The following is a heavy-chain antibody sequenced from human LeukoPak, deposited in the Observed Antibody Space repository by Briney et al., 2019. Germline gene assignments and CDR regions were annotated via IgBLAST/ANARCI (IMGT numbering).Heavy chain of an antibody. CDR1: GFTFSSYA. CDR2: ISNGADGP. D-gene: IGHD6-19*01. Sequence: PGGSLRLSCTGSGFTFSSYAMSWVRQSPGKGLEWVSAISNGADGPYYADSVRARFTISRDNSKNTVDLQMSSLRAEDTAVYYCARTPPGIAVAGTLFDYWGQGTLVTVSS. CDR3: ARTPPGIAVAGTLFDY. J-gene: IGHJ4*02. V-gene: IGHV3-23*01.